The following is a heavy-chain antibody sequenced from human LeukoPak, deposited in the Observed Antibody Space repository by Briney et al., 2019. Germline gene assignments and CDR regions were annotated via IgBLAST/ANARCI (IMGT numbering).Heavy chain of an antibody. J-gene: IGHJ4*02. Sequence: GSLRLSCAASGFTFRDYYMSWIRQAPGKGLEWVSGVSAGGSTHYADSVKGRFTISRDNFKNTLYLQMNSLRAEDTAVYYCAKDGLNWGSHFGYWGQGILVTVSS. V-gene: IGHV3-23*01. D-gene: IGHD7-27*01. CDR1: GFTFRDYY. CDR3: AKDGLNWGSHFGY. CDR2: VSAGGST.